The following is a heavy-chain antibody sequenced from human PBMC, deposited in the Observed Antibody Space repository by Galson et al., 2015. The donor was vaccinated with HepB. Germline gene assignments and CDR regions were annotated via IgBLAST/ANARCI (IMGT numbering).Heavy chain of an antibody. D-gene: IGHD1-7*01. Sequence: SVKVSCKASGYTFTSYGISWVRQAPGQGLEWMGWISAYNGNTNYAQKLQGRVTMTTDTSTSTAYMELRSLRSDDTAVYYCARDLELELPKMDNWFDPWGQGTLVTVSS. CDR3: ARDLELELPKMDNWFDP. V-gene: IGHV1-18*04. CDR1: GYTFTSYG. CDR2: ISAYNGNT. J-gene: IGHJ5*02.